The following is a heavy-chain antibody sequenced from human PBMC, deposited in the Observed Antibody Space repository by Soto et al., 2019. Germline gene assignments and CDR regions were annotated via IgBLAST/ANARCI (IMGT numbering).Heavy chain of an antibody. Sequence: KTSETLSLTCTVSGGSISSYYWSWIRQPPGKGLEWIGYIYYSGSTNYNPSLKSRVTISVDTSKNQFSLKLSSATAADTAVYYCARGGITMVRGVIGPLGYWGQGTLVTAPQ. D-gene: IGHD3-10*01. CDR1: GGSISSYY. V-gene: IGHV4-59*01. CDR2: IYYSGST. CDR3: ARGGITMVRGVIGPLGY. J-gene: IGHJ4*02.